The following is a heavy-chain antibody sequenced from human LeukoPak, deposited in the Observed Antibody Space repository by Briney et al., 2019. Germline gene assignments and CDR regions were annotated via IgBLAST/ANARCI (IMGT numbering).Heavy chain of an antibody. CDR2: ISSGGSST. V-gene: IGHV3-23*01. Sequence: GGSLRLSCAASGFIFSNYAMSWVRQAPGKGLEWVSTISSGGSSTYYADSVKGRFTISRDNSKNSLYLQMNSLRAEDTAVYYCARKTYYYDSSGYYYDQPFDYWGQGTLVTVSS. CDR3: ARKTYYYDSSGYYYDQPFDY. J-gene: IGHJ4*02. CDR1: GFIFSNYA. D-gene: IGHD3-22*01.